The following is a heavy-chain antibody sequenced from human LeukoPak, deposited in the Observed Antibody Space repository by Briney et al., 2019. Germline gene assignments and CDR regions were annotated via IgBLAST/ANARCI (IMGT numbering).Heavy chain of an antibody. V-gene: IGHV3-15*01. CDR2: IKSKTDGGTT. D-gene: IGHD2-2*02. J-gene: IGHJ4*02. CDR1: GFTFSNAW. Sequence: GGSLRLSCAASGFTFSNAWMSWVRQAPGKGLEWVGRIKSKTDGGTTDYAAPVKGRFTISRDDSKNTLYLQMNSLKTEDTAVYYCTTGKVGYCSSTSCYKVDYWGQGTLVTFSS. CDR3: TTGKVGYCSSTSCYKVDY.